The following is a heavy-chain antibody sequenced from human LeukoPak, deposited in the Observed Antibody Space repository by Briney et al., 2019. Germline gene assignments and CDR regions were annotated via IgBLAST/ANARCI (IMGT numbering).Heavy chain of an antibody. CDR2: IYYSGST. Sequence: SETLTLTCTVSGGSISSGGYYWSWIRQHPGKVLEWIGYIYYSGSTYYNPSLKSRVTISVDTSKNQFSLKLSSVTAADTAVYYCPRGNYGDYVDWFDPWGQGTLVTVSS. D-gene: IGHD4-17*01. V-gene: IGHV4-31*03. CDR1: GGSISSGGYY. J-gene: IGHJ5*02. CDR3: PRGNYGDYVDWFDP.